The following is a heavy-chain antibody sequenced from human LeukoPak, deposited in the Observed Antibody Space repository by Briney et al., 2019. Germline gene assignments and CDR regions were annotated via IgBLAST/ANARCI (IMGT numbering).Heavy chain of an antibody. J-gene: IGHJ5*02. Sequence: GGSLRLSCAASGFTFDDYGMSWVRQAPGKGLEWVSGINWNGGSTGYADSVKGRFTIFRDNAKNSLYLQMNSLRAEDTALYHCARDRTYYYGSGSFENWFDPWGQGTLVTVSS. D-gene: IGHD3-10*01. V-gene: IGHV3-20*01. CDR1: GFTFDDYG. CDR3: ARDRTYYYGSGSFENWFDP. CDR2: INWNGGST.